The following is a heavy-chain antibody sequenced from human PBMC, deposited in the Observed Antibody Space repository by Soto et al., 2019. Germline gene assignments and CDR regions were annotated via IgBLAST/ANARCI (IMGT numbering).Heavy chain of an antibody. CDR1: GYTFTNSD. CDR2: MNPDSANT. V-gene: IGHV1-8*01. CDR3: ARAIRDQLLSDY. J-gene: IGHJ4*02. D-gene: IGHD1-26*01. Sequence: QVQLVPSGAEVKQRGASVTVSCRASGYTFTNSDISWVRQATGQGPEWMGWMNPDSANTGYAQKFQGRVTMTRDTSISTAYMELNSLTCEDTAVFYCARAIRDQLLSDYWGQGTLVTVSS.